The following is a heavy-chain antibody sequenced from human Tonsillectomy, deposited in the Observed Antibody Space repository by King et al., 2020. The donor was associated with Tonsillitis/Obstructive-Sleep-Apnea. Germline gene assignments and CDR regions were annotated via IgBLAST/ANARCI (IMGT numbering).Heavy chain of an antibody. Sequence: VQLVESGGGLVRPGGSLRLSCAASGFTFSTYWMSWVRQAPGKGLEWVANIKPDGSEKYYLDSVKGRFTISRDNAKNSLYLQMNSLRAEDTAVYYCARDGTMSRGVFYYYGMDVWGQGTTVTVSS. CDR3: ARDGTMSRGVFYYYGMDV. CDR1: GFTFSTYW. V-gene: IGHV3-7*03. D-gene: IGHD3-10*01. J-gene: IGHJ6*02. CDR2: IKPDGSEK.